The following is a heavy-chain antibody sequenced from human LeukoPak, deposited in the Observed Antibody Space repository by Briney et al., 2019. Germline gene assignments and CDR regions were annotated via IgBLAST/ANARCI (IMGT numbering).Heavy chain of an antibody. CDR3: ARGVEEPAAGTRWFDP. V-gene: IGHV4-30-4*08. J-gene: IGHJ5*02. D-gene: IGHD6-13*01. CDR1: GGSISSGDYY. Sequence: PSETLSLTCTVSGGSISSGDYYWSWIRQPPGKGLEWIGYIYYSGSTYYNPSLKSRVTISVDTSKNQVSLKLSSVTAADTAVYYCARGVEEPAAGTRWFDPWGQGTLVTVSS. CDR2: IYYSGST.